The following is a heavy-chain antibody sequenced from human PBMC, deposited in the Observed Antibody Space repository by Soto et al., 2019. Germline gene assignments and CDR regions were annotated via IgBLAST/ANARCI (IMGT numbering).Heavy chain of an antibody. CDR3: AKDQWQQLVGGEFDY. J-gene: IGHJ4*02. Sequence: GGSLRLSCAASGFTFSSYGMHWVRQAPGKGLEWVAVISYDGSNKYYADSVKGRFTISRDNSKNTLYLQMNSLRAEDTAVYYCAKDQWQQLVGGEFDYWGQGTLVTVSS. V-gene: IGHV3-30*18. CDR2: ISYDGSNK. D-gene: IGHD6-13*01. CDR1: GFTFSSYG.